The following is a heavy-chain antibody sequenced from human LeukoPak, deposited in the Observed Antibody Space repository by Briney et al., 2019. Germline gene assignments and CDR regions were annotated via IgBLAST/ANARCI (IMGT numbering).Heavy chain of an antibody. V-gene: IGHV4-4*07. CDR3: ARGPYSYDSSGAFDI. J-gene: IGHJ3*02. CDR1: GGSISYFY. D-gene: IGHD3-22*01. Sequence: SETLSLTCTVSGGSISYFYWSWIRQPAGKGLEWIGRIYTSGSTNYNHSLKSRVTMSVDTSKKQFSLKLSSVTAADTAVYFCARGPYSYDSSGAFDIWGQGTMVTVSS. CDR2: IYTSGST.